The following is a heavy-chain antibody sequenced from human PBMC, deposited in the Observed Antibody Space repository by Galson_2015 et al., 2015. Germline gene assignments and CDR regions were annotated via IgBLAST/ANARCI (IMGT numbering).Heavy chain of an antibody. CDR1: GFTFSGYD. D-gene: IGHD6-19*01. Sequence: SLRLSCAASGFTFSGYDMHWVRQITGRGLEWVSAIGTLSDTFYPGSVKGRFTISRDNARNSLYLQMNSLRAGDTAVYFCARSRPSGWHDGFDLWGQGTMVTVSS. J-gene: IGHJ3*01. CDR3: ARSRPSGWHDGFDL. CDR2: IGTLSDT. V-gene: IGHV3-13*04.